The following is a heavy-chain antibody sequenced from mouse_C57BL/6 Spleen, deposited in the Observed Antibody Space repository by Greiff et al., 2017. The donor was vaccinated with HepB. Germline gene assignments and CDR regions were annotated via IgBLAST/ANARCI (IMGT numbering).Heavy chain of an antibody. CDR1: GYTFTDYN. Sequence: EVQLVESGPELVKPGASVKMSCKASGYTFTDYNMHWVKQSHGKSLEWIGYINPNNGGTSYNQKFKGKATLTVNKSSSTAYMELRSLTSEDSAVYDCAREGILRSYWYFDVWGTGTTVTVSS. CDR3: AREGILRSYWYFDV. CDR2: INPNNGGT. D-gene: IGHD1-1*01. J-gene: IGHJ1*03. V-gene: IGHV1-22*01.